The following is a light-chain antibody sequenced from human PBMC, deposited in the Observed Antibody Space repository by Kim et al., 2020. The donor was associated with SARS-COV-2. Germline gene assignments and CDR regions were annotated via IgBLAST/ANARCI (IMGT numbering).Light chain of an antibody. CDR2: ASS. V-gene: IGKV3-15*01. J-gene: IGKJ5*01. CDR1: QSVSSN. Sequence: EIVLTQSPATLSVSPGERVTLSCRASQSVSSNLAWYQHKPGQPPRLLMYASSTTLTGIPARFSGSGSGTEFTLTINSLQSEDFAVYYCQQYDNWPRTFGQGTRLEIK. CDR3: QQYDNWPRT.